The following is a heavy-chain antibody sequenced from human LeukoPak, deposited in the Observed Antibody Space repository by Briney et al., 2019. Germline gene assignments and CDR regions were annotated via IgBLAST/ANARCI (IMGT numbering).Heavy chain of an antibody. V-gene: IGHV1-69*06. CDR3: ARSRYFNSTYYYGMDV. J-gene: IGHJ6*04. Sequence: SVKVSCKASGGTFSSYAISWVRQAPGQGLEWMGGIIPIFGTANYAQKFQGRVTITADKSTSTAYMELSSLRSEDTAVYYCARSRYFNSTYYYGMDVWGKGTTVTVSS. D-gene: IGHD3-9*01. CDR2: IIPIFGTA. CDR1: GGTFSSYA.